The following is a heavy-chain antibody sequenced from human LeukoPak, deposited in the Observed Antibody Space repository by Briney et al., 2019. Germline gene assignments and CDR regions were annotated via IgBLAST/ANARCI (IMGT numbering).Heavy chain of an antibody. Sequence: PSETLSLTCAVYCGSFSGYYWSWIRQPPGKGLEWIGEINHSGSTNYDPSLKSRVTISVDTSKNQFSLKLSSVTAADTAVYYCARVRCSSTSCYRAYFDYWGQGTLVTVSS. CDR1: CGSFSGYY. CDR2: INHSGST. CDR3: ARVRCSSTSCYRAYFDY. J-gene: IGHJ4*02. D-gene: IGHD2-2*01. V-gene: IGHV4-34*01.